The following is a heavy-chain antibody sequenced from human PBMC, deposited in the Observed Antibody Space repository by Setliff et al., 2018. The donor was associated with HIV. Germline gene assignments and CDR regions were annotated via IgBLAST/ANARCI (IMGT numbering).Heavy chain of an antibody. V-gene: IGHV1-69*06. J-gene: IGHJ5*02. D-gene: IGHD2-2*01. CDR1: GGTFSSYA. CDR2: IIPIFGTA. Sequence: SVKVSCKASGGTFSSYAISWVRQAPGQGLEWMGGIIPIFGTANYAQKFQGRVTITADKSTSPAYMELSSLRSEDTALYYCARAQGYCSSTSCYFQDLFDPWGQGTLVTVSS. CDR3: ARAQGYCSSTSCYFQDLFDP.